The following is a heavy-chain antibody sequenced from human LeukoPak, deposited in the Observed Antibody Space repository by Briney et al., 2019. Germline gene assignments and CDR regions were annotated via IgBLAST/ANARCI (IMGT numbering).Heavy chain of an antibody. Sequence: SETLSLTCTVSGGSISSSSYYWGWIRQPPGKGLEWIGSIYYSGSTYYNPSLKSRVTISVDTSKNQFSLKLSSVTAADTAVYYCARDLYGYSGYFDYWGQGTLVTVSS. D-gene: IGHD2-15*01. CDR2: IYYSGST. V-gene: IGHV4-39*07. J-gene: IGHJ4*02. CDR1: GGSISSSSYY. CDR3: ARDLYGYSGYFDY.